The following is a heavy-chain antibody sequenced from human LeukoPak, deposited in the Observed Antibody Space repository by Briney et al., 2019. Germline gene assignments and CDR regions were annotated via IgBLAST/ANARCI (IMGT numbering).Heavy chain of an antibody. CDR3: ARGHHYYDSSAYCY. V-gene: IGHV3-74*01. Sequence: GGSLRLSCAASGFTFISYWMHWVRQAPGKGLVWVSRINSDGSTTSYAASVKGRFPISSDTAKNTLYLQMNSLRAEDTAVYYCARGHHYYDSSAYCYWGQGTLVTVSS. J-gene: IGHJ4*02. D-gene: IGHD3-22*01. CDR2: INSDGSTT. CDR1: GFTFISYW.